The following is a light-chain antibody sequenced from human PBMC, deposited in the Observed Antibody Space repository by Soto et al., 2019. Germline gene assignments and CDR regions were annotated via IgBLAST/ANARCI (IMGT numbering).Light chain of an antibody. CDR2: AAS. CDR3: QQSDSTLTWT. Sequence: DIQMTQSPSSLSASVGDRVTITCRASQSISSYLNWYQQKPGKAPKLLIYAASSLQSGVPSRFSGSGTGTDFTRTISSLQPEDFATYYCQQSDSTLTWTFGQGTKVEIK. V-gene: IGKV1-39*01. J-gene: IGKJ1*01. CDR1: QSISSY.